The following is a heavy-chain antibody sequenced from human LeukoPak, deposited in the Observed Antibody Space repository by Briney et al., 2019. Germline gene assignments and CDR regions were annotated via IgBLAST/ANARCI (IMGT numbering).Heavy chain of an antibody. D-gene: IGHD6-19*01. CDR2: INPNSGGT. CDR3: ARAVLGIAVAATWWFDP. J-gene: IGHJ5*02. V-gene: IGHV1-2*02. CDR1: GYTFTGYY. Sequence: ASVKVSCKASGYTFTGYYMHWVRQAPGQGLEWMGWINPNSGGTNYAQKFQGRVTMTRDTSISTAYMELSRLRSDDTAVYYCARAVLGIAVAATWWFDPWGQGTLVTVSS.